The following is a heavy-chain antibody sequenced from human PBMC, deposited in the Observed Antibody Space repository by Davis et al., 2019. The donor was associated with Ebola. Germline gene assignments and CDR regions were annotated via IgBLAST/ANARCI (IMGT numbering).Heavy chain of an antibody. CDR2: MNPNSGNT. D-gene: IGHD1-26*01. CDR3: ARRVGARSGFDY. J-gene: IGHJ4*02. CDR1: GYTFTSYD. V-gene: IGHV1-8*01. Sequence: ASVKVSCRASGYTFTSYDINWVRQATGQGLEWMGWMNPNSGNTGFAQKFQGRVTMTRNISITTAYLELSSLGSEDTAVYYCARRVGARSGFDYWGQGTLVTVSS.